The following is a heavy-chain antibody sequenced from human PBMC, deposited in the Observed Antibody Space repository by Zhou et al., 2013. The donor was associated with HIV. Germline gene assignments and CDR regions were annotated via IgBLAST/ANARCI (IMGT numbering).Heavy chain of an antibody. D-gene: IGHD6-6*01. Sequence: QVQLVQSGSEVKKHGASVKVSCKASGYTFTNYYMHWVRQAPGQGLEWMGWINPNSGGTNYAQKFQGRVTMTRDTSINTAYMELSRLTSADTAVYYCAKEEGWYSSSSNSWYFDLWGRGTRVTVSS. CDR2: INPNSGGT. J-gene: IGHJ2*01. V-gene: IGHV1-2*02. CDR3: AKEEGWYSSSSNSWYFDL. CDR1: GYTFTNYY.